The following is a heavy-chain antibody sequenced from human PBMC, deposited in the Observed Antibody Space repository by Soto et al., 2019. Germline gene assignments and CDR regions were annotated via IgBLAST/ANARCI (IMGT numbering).Heavy chain of an antibody. J-gene: IGHJ4*02. CDR2: ISYDGSNK. Sequence: QVQLVESGGGVVQPGRSLRLSCAASGFTFSSYGMHWVRQAPGKGPEWVAVISYDGSNKYYADSVKGRFTISRDNSKNTLYLQMNSLIAEDTAVYYCAKVSVTAICDYWGQGTLVTVSS. CDR1: GFTFSSYG. D-gene: IGHD2-21*02. V-gene: IGHV3-30*18. CDR3: AKVSVTAICDY.